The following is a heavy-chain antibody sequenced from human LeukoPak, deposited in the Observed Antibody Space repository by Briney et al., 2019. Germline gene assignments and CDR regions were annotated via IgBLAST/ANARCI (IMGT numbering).Heavy chain of an antibody. CDR1: GDSISTGNYY. V-gene: IGHV4-61*09. CDR3: AGAPTSWYENAFDI. D-gene: IGHD6-13*01. CDR2: ISTTGNT. Sequence: ASETLSLTCTVSGDSISTGNYYWSWIRQPAGKGLEWIGHISTTGNTDYKPSLKSRVTISLDTSKNQFSLKLSSVTAADTAVYYCAGAPTSWYENAFDIWGQGTMVTVSS. J-gene: IGHJ3*02.